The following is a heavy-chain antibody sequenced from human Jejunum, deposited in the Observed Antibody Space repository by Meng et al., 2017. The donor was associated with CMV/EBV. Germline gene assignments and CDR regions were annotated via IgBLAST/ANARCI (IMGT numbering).Heavy chain of an antibody. D-gene: IGHD5-24*01. CDR2: INQSVST. CDR3: ARVGGYRNNWFDP. CDR1: VGSFSGCF. Sequence: CAVSVGSFSGCFWSWLRPPPGKGLKWIVEINQSVSTNYNPSLRSRVTIAVDTSKNQFSLRLDSVTAADTAVYYCARVGGYRNNWFDPWGQGTLVTVSS. J-gene: IGHJ5*02. V-gene: IGHV4-34*01.